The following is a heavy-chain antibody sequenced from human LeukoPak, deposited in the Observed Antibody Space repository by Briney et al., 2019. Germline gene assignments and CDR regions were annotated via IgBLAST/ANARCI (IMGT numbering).Heavy chain of an antibody. CDR2: IKPDRSRK. D-gene: IGHD1-1*01. V-gene: IGHV3-7*01. J-gene: IGHJ4*02. CDR1: GFAFSSYW. CDR3: SRGPSTTLPHY. Sequence: GGSLRLSCAASGFAFSSYWMTWVRQAPGKGLEWVANIKPDRSRKQYVDSVKGRFTISRDNAMNSLDLEMSGLRAEDTAVYYCSRGPSTTLPHYWGQGTLVTVSS.